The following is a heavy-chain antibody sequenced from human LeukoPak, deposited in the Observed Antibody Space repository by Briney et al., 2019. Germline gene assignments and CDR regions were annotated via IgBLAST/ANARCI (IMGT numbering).Heavy chain of an antibody. Sequence: RTSETLSLTCTVSGGSISSYYWSWIRQPPGKGLEWIGYIYYSGSTNYNPSLKSRVTISVDTSKNQFSLKLSSVTAADTAVYYCATPPATSNYPGFDYWGQGTLVTVSS. CDR3: ATPPATSNYPGFDY. CDR1: GGSISSYY. CDR2: IYYSGST. J-gene: IGHJ4*02. D-gene: IGHD4-11*01. V-gene: IGHV4-59*01.